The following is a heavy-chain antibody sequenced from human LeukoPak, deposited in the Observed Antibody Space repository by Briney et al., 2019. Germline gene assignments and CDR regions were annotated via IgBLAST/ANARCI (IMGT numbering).Heavy chain of an antibody. CDR1: GFTFSSYE. V-gene: IGHV3-48*03. Sequence: GGSLRLSCAASGFTFSSYEMNGVRQAPGKGLEWFSYISSSGSTIYYAASVKGRFTISRDNAKTSLYLQMNSLRAEDTAVYYCARVWLRSIGVHPWGQGTLVTVSS. D-gene: IGHD3-10*01. J-gene: IGHJ5*02. CDR3: ARVWLRSIGVHP. CDR2: ISSSGSTI.